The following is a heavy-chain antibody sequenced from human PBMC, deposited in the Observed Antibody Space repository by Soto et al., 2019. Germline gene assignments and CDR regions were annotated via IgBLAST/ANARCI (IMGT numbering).Heavy chain of an antibody. CDR1: GGSISSYY. D-gene: IGHD6-13*01. J-gene: IGHJ4*02. V-gene: IGHV4-59*01. CDR3: ARVAAAAGTISPYFDY. Sequence: QVQLQESGPGLVKPSETLSLTCTVSGGSISSYYWSWIRQPPGKGLEWIGYIYYSGSTNYNPSLKSRVTISVDTSKNQFSLKLSSVTAADTAVYYCARVAAAAGTISPYFDYWGQGTLVTVSS. CDR2: IYYSGST.